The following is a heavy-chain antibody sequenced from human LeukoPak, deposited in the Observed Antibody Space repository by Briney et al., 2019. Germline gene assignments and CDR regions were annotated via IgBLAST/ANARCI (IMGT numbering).Heavy chain of an antibody. CDR2: INHSGST. V-gene: IGHV4-34*01. D-gene: IGHD2-21*02. Sequence: PSETLSLTRAVYGGSLSGYYWSWIRQPPGKGLEWIGDINHSGSTNYNPSLKSRVTISVDSSNNQFSLKLSSVTAADMAVYYCARLNIVVVPATILGWFESWGQGTLVTVSS. CDR3: ARLNIVVVPATILGWFES. J-gene: IGHJ5*01. CDR1: GGSLSGYY.